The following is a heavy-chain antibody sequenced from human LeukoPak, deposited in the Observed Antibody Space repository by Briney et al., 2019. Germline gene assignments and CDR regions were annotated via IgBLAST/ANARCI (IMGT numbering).Heavy chain of an antibody. CDR2: ISAYNGNT. V-gene: IGHV1-18*01. CDR1: GYTFTSYG. J-gene: IGHJ4*02. CDR3: ARDDGSGSYLSSPPGGIDY. D-gene: IGHD3-10*01. Sequence: VASVKVSCKASGYTFTSYGISWVRQAPGQGLEWMGWISAYNGNTNYAQKLQGRVTMTTDTSTSTAYMELRSLRSDDTAVYYCARDDGSGSYLSSPPGGIDYWGQGTLVTVSS.